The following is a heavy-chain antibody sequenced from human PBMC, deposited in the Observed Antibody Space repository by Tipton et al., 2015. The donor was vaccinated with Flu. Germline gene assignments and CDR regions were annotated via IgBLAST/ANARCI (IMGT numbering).Heavy chain of an antibody. CDR1: GYTFTSYY. V-gene: IGHV1-46*01. CDR3: ARAGLYDFWSGYYSYYYCGMDV. J-gene: IGHJ6*02. Sequence: QLVQSGAEVKKPGASVKVSCKASGYTFTSYYMHWVRQAPGQGLEWMGIINPSGGSTSYAQKFQGRVTMTRDTSTSTVYMELSSLRSEDTAVYYCARAGLYDFWSGYYSYYYCGMDVWGQGTTVTVSS. D-gene: IGHD3-3*01. CDR2: INPSGGST.